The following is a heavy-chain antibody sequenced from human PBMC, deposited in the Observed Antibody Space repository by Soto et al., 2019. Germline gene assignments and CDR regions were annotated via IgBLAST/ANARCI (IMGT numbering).Heavy chain of an antibody. CDR3: ARCGYSSGWYYFDY. J-gene: IGHJ4*02. CDR1: GGSISSYY. Sequence: TLSLTCTVSGGSISSYYWSWIRQPPGKGLEWIGYIYYSGSTNYNPSLKSRVTISVDTSKNQFSLKLSSVTAADTAVYYCARCGYSSGWYYFDYWGQGTLVTVSS. CDR2: IYYSGST. V-gene: IGHV4-59*01. D-gene: IGHD6-19*01.